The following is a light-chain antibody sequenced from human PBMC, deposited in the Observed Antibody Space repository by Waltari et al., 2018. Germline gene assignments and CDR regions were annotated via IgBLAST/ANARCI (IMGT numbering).Light chain of an antibody. CDR1: ALPKKY. Sequence: SYELTPPPSVSVSPGPTARITCPGAALPKKYAYWYQQKSGQAPVLVIYEDSKRPSGIPERFSGSSSGTMATLTISGAQVEDEADYYCYSTDSSGNHGVFGGGTKLTVL. CDR3: YSTDSSGNHGV. J-gene: IGLJ3*02. V-gene: IGLV3-10*01. CDR2: EDS.